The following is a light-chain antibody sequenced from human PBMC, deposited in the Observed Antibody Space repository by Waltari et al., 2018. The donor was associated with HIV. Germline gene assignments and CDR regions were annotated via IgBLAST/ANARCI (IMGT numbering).Light chain of an antibody. CDR2: GAS. CDR3: QQYGSSPWT. V-gene: IGKV3-20*01. J-gene: IGKJ1*01. CDR1: QSISSPY. Sequence: EIVLTQSPGTLSLSPGERVTPSCRASQSISSPYLAWYQQKPGQAPRLLMSGASSRATGIPDRFSGSGSGTDFTLTISRLEPEDFAAYYCQQYGSSPWTFGQGTKVEIK.